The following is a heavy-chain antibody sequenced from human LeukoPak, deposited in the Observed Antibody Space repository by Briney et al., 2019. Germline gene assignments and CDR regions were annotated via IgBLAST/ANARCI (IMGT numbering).Heavy chain of an antibody. CDR2: IYYSGST. CDR1: GGSISSYY. V-gene: IGHV4-59*08. J-gene: IGHJ4*02. D-gene: IGHD5-18*01. Sequence: SETLSLTCTVSGGSISSYYWSWLRQPPGKGLEWIGYIYYSGSTNYNPSLKSRVTISVDTSKNQFSLKLSSVTAADTAVYYCARGVLDTAMVTSFDYWGQGTLVTVSS. CDR3: ARGVLDTAMVTSFDY.